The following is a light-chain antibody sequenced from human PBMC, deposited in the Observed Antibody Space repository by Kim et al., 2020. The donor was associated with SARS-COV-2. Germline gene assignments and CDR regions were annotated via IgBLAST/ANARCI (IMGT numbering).Light chain of an antibody. V-gene: IGLV3-21*04. CDR3: QVWDSSSDHRV. Sequence: YELTQPPSVSVAPGKTARITCGGNNIGSKSVHWYQQKPGQAPVLVIYYDSDRPSGIPERFSGSNSGNTATLTISRVEAGDEADYYCQVWDSSSDHRVFGGGTQLNVL. J-gene: IGLJ3*02. CDR2: YDS. CDR1: NIGSKS.